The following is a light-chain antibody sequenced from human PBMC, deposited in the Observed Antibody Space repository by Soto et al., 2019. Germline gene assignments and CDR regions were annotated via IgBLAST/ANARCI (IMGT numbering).Light chain of an antibody. Sequence: QPVLTQPPSASGTPGQRVTISCSGSSSNIGSNYVYWYQQLPGTAPKLLIYRNNQRPSGVPDRFSGSKSGTSASLAISGLRSEDEADYYCAAWDDSLSGVVFGGRTKLTVL. V-gene: IGLV1-47*01. J-gene: IGLJ2*01. CDR1: SSNIGSNY. CDR2: RNN. CDR3: AAWDDSLSGVV.